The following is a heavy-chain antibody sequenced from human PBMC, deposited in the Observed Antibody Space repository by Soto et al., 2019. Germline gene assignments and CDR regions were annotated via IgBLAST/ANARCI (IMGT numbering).Heavy chain of an antibody. D-gene: IGHD5-18*01. V-gene: IGHV1-69*15. J-gene: IGHJ4*02. CDR2: ITPIYPTT. CDR1: GGTFYTYT. CDR3: ARIPRYSFPTSDDIDS. Sequence: QVQLVQSGAEVKKPGSSVQVSCKASGGTFYTYTFSWVRQAPGQGLEWMGSITPIYPTTNYAEKFQGRLTVTADGSTNTAYMELNSLTSEDTAVYYCARIPRYSFPTSDDIDSWGQGTLVTVSS.